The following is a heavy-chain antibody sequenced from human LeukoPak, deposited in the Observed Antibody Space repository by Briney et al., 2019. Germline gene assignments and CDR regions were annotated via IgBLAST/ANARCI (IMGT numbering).Heavy chain of an antibody. J-gene: IGHJ4*02. V-gene: IGHV3-48*03. Sequence: PGGSLRLSCAASGFTFSSYEMNWVRQAPGKGLEWVSYISSSGSTIYYADSVKGRFTISRDNAKNSLYLQMNSLRAEDTAVYYCARDRRVYSVVTAIYYFDYWGQGTLVTVSS. CDR1: GFTFSSYE. CDR2: ISSSGSTI. CDR3: ARDRRVYSVVTAIYYFDY. D-gene: IGHD2-21*02.